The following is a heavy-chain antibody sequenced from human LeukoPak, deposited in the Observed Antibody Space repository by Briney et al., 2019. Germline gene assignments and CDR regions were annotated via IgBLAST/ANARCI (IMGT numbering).Heavy chain of an antibody. D-gene: IGHD3-3*01. Sequence: GESLKISCKGSGYSFTSYWIGWVRQMPGKGLEWMGLIYPGDSDTRYSPSFQGQVTISADKSISTAYLQWSSLKASDTAMYYCARHGGHYYDFWSGYYSLDPWGQGTLVTVSS. CDR3: ARHGGHYYDFWSGYYSLDP. V-gene: IGHV5-51*01. J-gene: IGHJ5*02. CDR2: IYPGDSDT. CDR1: GYSFTSYW.